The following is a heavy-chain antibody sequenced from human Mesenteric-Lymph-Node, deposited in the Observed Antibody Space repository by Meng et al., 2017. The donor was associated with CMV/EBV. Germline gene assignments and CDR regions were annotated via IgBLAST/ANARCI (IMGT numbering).Heavy chain of an antibody. Sequence: ASVKVSCKASGYTFTSYGISWVRQAPGQGLEWMGWISAYNGNTNYAQKLQGRVTMTTDTSTSTAYMELRSLRSEDTAVYYCARVKGLYGMDVWGQGTTVTVSS. J-gene: IGHJ6*02. CDR2: ISAYNGNT. CDR3: ARVKGLYGMDV. V-gene: IGHV1-18*01. CDR1: GYTFTSYG.